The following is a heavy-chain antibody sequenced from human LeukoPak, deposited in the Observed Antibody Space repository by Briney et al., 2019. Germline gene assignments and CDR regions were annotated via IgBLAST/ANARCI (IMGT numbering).Heavy chain of an antibody. D-gene: IGHD2-8*01. CDR3: ARNAGLDY. J-gene: IGHJ4*02. CDR2: ISGSGTNT. Sequence: GGSLRLSCATSGFIFSSYGMHWVRQAPGKGLEWVSTISGSGTNTYYADSVKGRFTISRDNSKNTVYLQMHSLRAEDTAVYYCARNAGLDYWGQGILVTVSS. V-gene: IGHV3-23*01. CDR1: GFIFSSYG.